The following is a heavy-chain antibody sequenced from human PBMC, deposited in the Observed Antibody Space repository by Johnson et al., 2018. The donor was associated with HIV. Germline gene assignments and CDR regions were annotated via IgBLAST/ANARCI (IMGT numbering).Heavy chain of an antibody. CDR3: ARDLRGFKYDAFDV. CDR1: GFTFSSYA. V-gene: IGHV3-30-3*01. Sequence: LRLSCAASGFTFSSYAMHWVRQAPGKGLEWVAVISYDGSNKYYADSVKGRFTISRDHSENSLYLQMNSLSAEDTAVYYCARDLRGFKYDAFDVWGQGTMVTVSS. J-gene: IGHJ3*01. CDR2: ISYDGSNK.